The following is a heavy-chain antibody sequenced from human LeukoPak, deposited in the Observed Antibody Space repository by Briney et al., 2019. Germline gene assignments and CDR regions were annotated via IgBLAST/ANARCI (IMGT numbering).Heavy chain of an antibody. V-gene: IGHV1-2*02. J-gene: IGHJ4*02. CDR1: GYTFTCYY. Sequence: ASVKVSCTSSGYTFTCYYMHWVRQAPGQGVEWMGWINPNSGGTNYAQKFQGRVTMTRDTSISTAYMELSRLRSDDTAVYDCARCGQWLAGMEIDYWGQGTLVTVSS. CDR2: INPNSGGT. D-gene: IGHD6-19*01. CDR3: ARCGQWLAGMEIDY.